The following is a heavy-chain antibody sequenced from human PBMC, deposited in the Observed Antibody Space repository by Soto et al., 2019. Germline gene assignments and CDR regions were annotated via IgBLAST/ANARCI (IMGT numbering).Heavy chain of an antibody. CDR3: ARVGGQRGVIWFDP. CDR1: GDSISSGGYY. CDR2: IYYSGST. D-gene: IGHD3-10*01. Sequence: SETLSLTCTVSGDSISSGGYYWSWIRQHPGKGLEWIGYIYYSGSTYYNPSLKSRITISVDTSKNQFSLKLTSVTAADTAVYYCARVGGQRGVIWFDPWGQGTLVTVSS. J-gene: IGHJ5*02. V-gene: IGHV4-31*03.